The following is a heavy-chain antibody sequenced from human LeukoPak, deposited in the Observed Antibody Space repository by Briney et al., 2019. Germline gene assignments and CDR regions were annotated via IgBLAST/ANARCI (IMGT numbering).Heavy chain of an antibody. CDR3: ARIVGATFDY. Sequence: PGGSLRLSCAASGFTFSSYSMNWVRQAPGKGLEWVSSISSSSSYIYYADSVKGRFTISRDNAKNSLYLQMNRLRAGDTAVYYCARIVGATFDYWGQGTLVTVS. D-gene: IGHD1-26*01. CDR2: ISSSSSYI. CDR1: GFTFSSYS. V-gene: IGHV3-21*01. J-gene: IGHJ4*02.